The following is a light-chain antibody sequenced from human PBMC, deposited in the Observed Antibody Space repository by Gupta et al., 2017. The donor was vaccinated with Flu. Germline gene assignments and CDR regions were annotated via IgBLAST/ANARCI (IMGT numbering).Light chain of an antibody. Sequence: DILMTQPPATLSVSPVERATLSCRASQSVSSNLAWYQQKPGQAPRLLIYGASTRATGIPARFSGSGSGTEFTLTISSLQSEDFAVYYCQQYNNWPPLTFGGGTKVEIK. J-gene: IGKJ4*01. CDR2: GAS. CDR3: QQYNNWPPLT. V-gene: IGKV3-15*01. CDR1: QSVSSN.